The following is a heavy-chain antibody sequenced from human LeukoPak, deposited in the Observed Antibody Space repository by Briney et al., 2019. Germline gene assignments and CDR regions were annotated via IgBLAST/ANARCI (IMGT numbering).Heavy chain of an antibody. J-gene: IGHJ4*02. D-gene: IGHD2-2*01. V-gene: IGHV3-23*01. CDR1: GFTFSSYA. Sequence: GGSLRLSCAASGFTFSSYAMSWVRQAPGKGLEWVSAISGSGGSTYYADSVKGRFTISRDNSKNTLYLQMNSLRAEDADVYYCAKVGYCSSTRCYAGKLFDYWGQGTLVTVFS. CDR2: ISGSGGST. CDR3: AKVGYCSSTRCYAGKLFDY.